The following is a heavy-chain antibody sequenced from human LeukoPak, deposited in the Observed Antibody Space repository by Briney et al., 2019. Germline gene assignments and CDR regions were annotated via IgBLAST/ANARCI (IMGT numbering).Heavy chain of an antibody. J-gene: IGHJ4*02. Sequence: GGSLRLSCAASGFTFSSYWMSWVRQAPGKGLEWVANIKQDGSEKYYVDSVKGRFTISRDNAKNSLYLQMNSLRAEDTAVYYCASNVLLWFGEPYFDYWGQGTLVTVSS. D-gene: IGHD3-10*01. CDR3: ASNVLLWFGEPYFDY. CDR1: GFTFSSYW. V-gene: IGHV3-7*01. CDR2: IKQDGSEK.